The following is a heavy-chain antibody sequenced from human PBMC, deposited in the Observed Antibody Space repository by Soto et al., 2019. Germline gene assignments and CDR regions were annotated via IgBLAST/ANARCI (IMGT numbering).Heavy chain of an antibody. CDR2: IYYSGST. D-gene: IGHD3-16*02. CDR1: GGSISSYY. Sequence: SETLSLTCTVSGGSISSYYWSWIRQPPGKGLEWIGYIYYSGSTNYNPSLKSRVTISVDTSKNQFSLKLSSVTAADTAGYYCARPSTPTFGGVIVSRGALYYYYYMDVWGKGTTVTVSS. CDR3: ARPSTPTFGGVIVSRGALYYYYYMDV. J-gene: IGHJ6*03. V-gene: IGHV4-59*08.